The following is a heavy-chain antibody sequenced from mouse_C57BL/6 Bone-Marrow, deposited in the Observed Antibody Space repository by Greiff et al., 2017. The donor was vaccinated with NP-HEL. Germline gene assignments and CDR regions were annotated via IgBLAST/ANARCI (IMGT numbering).Heavy chain of an antibody. CDR3: ARYYYGTWCAY. CDR2: IHPNSGST. CDR1: GYTFTSYW. V-gene: IGHV1-64*01. J-gene: IGHJ3*01. Sequence: QVQLQQPGAELVKPGASVKLSCKASGYTFTSYWMHWVKQRPGQGLEWIGMIHPNSGSTNYNEKFKSKATLTVDKSSSTAYMQLSSLTSEDSAVYYCARYYYGTWCAYWGQGTLVTVSA. D-gene: IGHD1-1*01.